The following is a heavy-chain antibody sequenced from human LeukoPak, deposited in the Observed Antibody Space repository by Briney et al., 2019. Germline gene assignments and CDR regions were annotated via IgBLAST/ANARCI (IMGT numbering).Heavy chain of an antibody. J-gene: IGHJ3*01. CDR1: GGPFSGYY. Sequence: SETLSLTCAVSGGPFSGYYWTWIRQSPGKGLEWIAEIHHSGSTNYNPSLKSRVTIAVDTSRNQFSLNLNSVTAADRAVYYCAGSFAAGTMTIAFNVWSQGTMVTVSS. V-gene: IGHV4-34*01. D-gene: IGHD1/OR15-1a*01. CDR2: IHHSGST. CDR3: AGSFAAGTMTIAFNV.